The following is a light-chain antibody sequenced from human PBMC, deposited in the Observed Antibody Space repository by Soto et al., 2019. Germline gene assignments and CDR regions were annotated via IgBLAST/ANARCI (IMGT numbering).Light chain of an antibody. J-gene: IGLJ1*01. CDR3: SSYTSSSTRV. Sequence: QSALTQPASVSGSPGQSITISCTGTSSDVGGYNYVSSYQQHPGKAPKLMIYDVSNRPSGVSNPFSGSKSGNTASLTISGLQAEDEADYYCSSYTSSSTRVFGTGTKLTVL. V-gene: IGLV2-14*01. CDR2: DVS. CDR1: SSDVGGYNY.